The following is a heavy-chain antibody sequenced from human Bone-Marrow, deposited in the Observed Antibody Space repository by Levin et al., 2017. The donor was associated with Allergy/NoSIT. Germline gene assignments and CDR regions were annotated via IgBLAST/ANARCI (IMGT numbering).Heavy chain of an antibody. J-gene: IGHJ4*02. Sequence: GGSLRLSCAASGFTFRHYTMNWVRQAPGKGLEWVSCITSSGDGTYYADSVKGRFTISRDNAKNSLYLQLNHLRDEDTAMYYLARDPARGYYDSSGYSGDHWGQGTLVTVSS. CDR3: ARDPARGYYDSSGYSGDH. D-gene: IGHD3-22*01. V-gene: IGHV3-48*02. CDR1: GFTFRHYT. CDR2: ITSSGDGT.